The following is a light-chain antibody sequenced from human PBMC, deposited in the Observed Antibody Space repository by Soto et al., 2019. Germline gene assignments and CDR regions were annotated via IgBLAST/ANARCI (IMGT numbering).Light chain of an antibody. CDR1: SGSVSTNYY. Sequence: QTVVNQEPSCSVSPGGTVTLTCGWSSGSVSTNYYPSWYQQTPGQSPRTLIYSTDIRSSGVPDRFSGSILGNKAALTITGAQADDESGYVGVLYMGSGIPPVFGGGTQLTVL. V-gene: IGLV8-61*01. J-gene: IGLJ3*02. CDR3: VLYMGSGIPPV. CDR2: STD.